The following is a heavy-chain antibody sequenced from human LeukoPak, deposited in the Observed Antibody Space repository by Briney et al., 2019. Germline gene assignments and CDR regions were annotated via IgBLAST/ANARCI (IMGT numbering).Heavy chain of an antibody. V-gene: IGHV4-59*01. D-gene: IGHD3-22*01. Sequence: SETLSLTCTVSGGSISSYYWSWIRQPPGKGLEWIGYIYYSGSTNYNPSLKSRVTISVDTSKNQFSLKLSSVTAEDTAVYYCARWPYYDNVWGQGTMVTVSS. CDR2: IYYSGST. CDR3: ARWPYYDNV. J-gene: IGHJ3*01. CDR1: GGSISSYY.